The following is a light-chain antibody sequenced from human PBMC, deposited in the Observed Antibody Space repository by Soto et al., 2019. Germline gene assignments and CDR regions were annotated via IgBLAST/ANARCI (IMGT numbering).Light chain of an antibody. CDR2: DVS. CDR1: SSDVGGYNY. J-gene: IGLJ1*01. Sequence: QSVLTQPRSVSGSPGQSVTISCTGTSSDVGGYNYVSWYQQHSGKAPKLMIYDVSERPSGVPDRFSGSKSGNTASLTISGLQAEDEADIYCCSYAHSYTSLYVFXTGTKVTVL. CDR3: CSYAHSYTSLYV. V-gene: IGLV2-11*01.